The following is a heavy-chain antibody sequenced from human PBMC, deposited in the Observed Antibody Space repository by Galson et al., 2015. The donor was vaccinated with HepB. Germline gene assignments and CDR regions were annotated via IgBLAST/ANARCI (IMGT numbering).Heavy chain of an antibody. CDR1: GFSFSSYS. J-gene: IGHJ4*02. CDR3: ASRGVVTPYSLDY. CDR2: ITPTGDPK. Sequence: SLRLSCAASGFSFSSYSMTWVRQAPGKGLEWLSYITPTGDPKMYADSVKGRFTISRDNAKNSLYLQMNNLRAEDTAVYYCASRGVVTPYSLDYWGQGTPVSVSS. V-gene: IGHV3-48*01. D-gene: IGHD2-15*01.